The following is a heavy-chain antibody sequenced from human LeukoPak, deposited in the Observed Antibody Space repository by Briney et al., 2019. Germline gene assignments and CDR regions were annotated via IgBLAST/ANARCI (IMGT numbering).Heavy chain of an antibody. D-gene: IGHD3-10*01. V-gene: IGHV4-4*07. CDR1: GGSVSGYY. CDR2: IYPSGST. CDR3: ARAKRYYYGSGSVPQPDY. Sequence: SETLSLTCTVSGGSVSGYYWNWIRQPAGKGLEWIGRIYPSGSTNYNPSLKSRVTISVDTSKNQFSLKLSSVTAADTAVYYCARAKRYYYGSGSVPQPDYWGQGTLVTVSS. J-gene: IGHJ4*02.